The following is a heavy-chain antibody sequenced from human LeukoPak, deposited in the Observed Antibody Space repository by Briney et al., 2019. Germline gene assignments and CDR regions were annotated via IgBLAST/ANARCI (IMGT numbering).Heavy chain of an antibody. V-gene: IGHV3-74*01. CDR1: GCTFTNYW. CDR2: INTDGSST. Sequence: PGGSLRLSCAASGCTFTNYWMHWVRQAPGKGLVWVSHINTDGSSTNYADSVKGRFTISRDNAKNTLYLQMNSLRAEDTAVYYCARDPGAYFDYWGQGTLVTVSS. D-gene: IGHD3-16*01. J-gene: IGHJ4*02. CDR3: ARDPGAYFDY.